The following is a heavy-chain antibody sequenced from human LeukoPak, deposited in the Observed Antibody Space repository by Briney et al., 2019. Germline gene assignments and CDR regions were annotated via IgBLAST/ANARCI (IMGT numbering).Heavy chain of an antibody. CDR3: AKTPKTGSFDD. J-gene: IGHJ4*02. D-gene: IGHD7-27*01. Sequence: GGSLRLSCAASGFTFSSYAMSWVRQAPGKGLEWVSEISGSGGGTDYADSVKGRFTISRDNSKNTLYLEMNSLRADDTAVYYCAKTPKTGSFDDWGQGTLVTVSS. CDR1: GFTFSSYA. CDR2: ISGSGGGT. V-gene: IGHV3-23*01.